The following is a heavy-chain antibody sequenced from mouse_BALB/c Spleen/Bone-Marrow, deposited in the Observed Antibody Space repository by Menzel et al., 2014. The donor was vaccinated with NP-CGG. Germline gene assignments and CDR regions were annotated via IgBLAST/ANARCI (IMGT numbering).Heavy chain of an antibody. J-gene: IGHJ1*01. Sequence: VQLKESGGGLVKPGGSLKLSCAASGVTFSSYAMSWVRQTPEKRLEWVATISSGGSYTYYPDSVKGRFTISRDNAKNTLYLQMSSLRSEDTAMYYCARPPYYGSSEWYFDVWGAGTTVTVSS. CDR2: ISSGGSYT. D-gene: IGHD1-1*01. CDR3: ARPPYYGSSEWYFDV. V-gene: IGHV5-9-3*01. CDR1: GVTFSSYA.